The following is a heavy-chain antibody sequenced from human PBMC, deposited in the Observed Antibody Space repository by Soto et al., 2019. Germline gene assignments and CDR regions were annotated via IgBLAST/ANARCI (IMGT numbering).Heavy chain of an antibody. CDR1: GRSMSSNY. Sequence: SETLSLTCSVSGRSMSSNYCSWIRQSPDKGLEWLGYVFYGGTDYNPSLGGRVSMSVETSKNQFSLKLSSVTAADTAVYYCARGQRAYCGGDCYPWTLDYWGQGTLVTVSS. J-gene: IGHJ4*02. D-gene: IGHD2-21*02. CDR2: VFYGGT. V-gene: IGHV4-59*12. CDR3: ARGQRAYCGGDCYPWTLDY.